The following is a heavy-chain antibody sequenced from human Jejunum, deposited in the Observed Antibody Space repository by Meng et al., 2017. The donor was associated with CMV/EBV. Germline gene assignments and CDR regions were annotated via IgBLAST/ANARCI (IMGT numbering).Heavy chain of an antibody. CDR1: GYSISNGTY. J-gene: IGHJ4*02. CDR2: IYRSGST. V-gene: IGHV4-38-2*02. CDR3: ARDATTRFDY. D-gene: IGHD4-11*01. Sequence: CTVSGYSISNGTYWGWIRQPPGRRLGWIGSIYRSGSTYYNPSLKSRVTISVDTSKNQFSLNLSSVTAADTAVYSCARDATTRFDYWGQGTPVTVSS.